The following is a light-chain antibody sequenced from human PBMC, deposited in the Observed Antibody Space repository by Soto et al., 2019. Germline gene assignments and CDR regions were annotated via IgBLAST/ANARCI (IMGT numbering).Light chain of an antibody. CDR2: GAS. CDR1: QSFGNN. Sequence: EIVMTQSPGTLSVSPGERGTLSCRSSQSFGNNLARHQQNPCQAPRLLIYGASTRATGFPARFSGSGSGTEFTLTISSLQSEDFAVYYCQQYNGWPKTFGQG. CDR3: QQYNGWPKT. J-gene: IGKJ5*01. V-gene: IGKV3-15*01.